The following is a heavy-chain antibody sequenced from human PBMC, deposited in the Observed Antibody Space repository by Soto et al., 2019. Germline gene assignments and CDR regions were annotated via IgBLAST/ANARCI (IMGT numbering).Heavy chain of an antibody. J-gene: IGHJ6*02. D-gene: IGHD6-19*01. CDR1: GYSFTSYW. CDR3: ARPIAVAGTDYYYYGMDV. V-gene: IGHV5-51*01. CDR2: IYPGDSDT. Sequence: GESLKISCKGSGYSFTSYWIGWVRQMPGKGLEWMGIIYPGDSDTRYSPSFQGQVTISADKSISTAYLQWSSLKASDTAMYYCARPIAVAGTDYYYYGMDVWGQGTTVTVSS.